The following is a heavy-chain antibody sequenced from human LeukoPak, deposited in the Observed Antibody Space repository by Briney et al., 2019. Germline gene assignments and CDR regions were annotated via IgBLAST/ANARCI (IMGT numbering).Heavy chain of an antibody. CDR3: ATILPHCNGGSCHWPFDY. D-gene: IGHD2-15*01. Sequence: SVKVSCKASGGTFSSYAISWVRQAPGQGLEWMGGIIPIFGTANYAQKFQGRVTVTTDESTSTAYMELSSLGSEDTAVYYCATILPHCNGGSCHWPFDYWGKGTMVTVSS. CDR2: IIPIFGTA. J-gene: IGHJ4*02. V-gene: IGHV1-69*05. CDR1: GGTFSSYA.